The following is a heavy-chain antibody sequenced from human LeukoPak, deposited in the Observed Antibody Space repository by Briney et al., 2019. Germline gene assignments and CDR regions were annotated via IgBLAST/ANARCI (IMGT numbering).Heavy chain of an antibody. CDR2: ISGSGGST. V-gene: IGHV3-23*01. J-gene: IGHJ4*02. CDR3: ARVRGYSYGSLGF. CDR1: GFTFSSYA. D-gene: IGHD5-18*01. Sequence: QTGGSLRLSCAASGFTFSSYAMSWVRQAPGKGLEWVSAISGSGGSTYDADSVKGRFTISRDNSKNTLYLQMNSLRAEDTAEYYCARVRGYSYGSLGFWGQGTLVTVSS.